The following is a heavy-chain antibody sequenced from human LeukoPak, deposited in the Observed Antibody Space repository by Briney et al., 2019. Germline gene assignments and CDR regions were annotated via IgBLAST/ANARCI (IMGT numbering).Heavy chain of an antibody. Sequence: TGGSLRLSCAASGFTFSDYYMSWIRQAPGKGLEWVSYISSSGSTIYYADSVKGRFTISRDNAKNSLYLQMNSLRAEDTAVYYCARAKGIVGATPEYFQHWGQGTLVTVSS. V-gene: IGHV3-11*04. J-gene: IGHJ1*01. CDR1: GFTFSDYY. CDR3: ARAKGIVGATPEYFQH. D-gene: IGHD1-26*01. CDR2: ISSSGSTI.